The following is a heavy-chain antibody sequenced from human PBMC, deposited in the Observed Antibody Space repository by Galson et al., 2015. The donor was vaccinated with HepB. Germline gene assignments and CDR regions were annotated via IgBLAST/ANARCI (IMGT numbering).Heavy chain of an antibody. CDR1: GYTFSNYG. Sequence: SVKVSCKASGYTFSNYGLSWVRQAPGQGLEWMGWISGYDGSTNYAPKFQGRVTMTTQTSTGTAHIELRSLRSDDTAVYYCARDSRLELHLNDYYSYGMDIWGQGTAVTVSS. D-gene: IGHD1-7*01. CDR2: ISGYDGST. V-gene: IGHV1-18*01. J-gene: IGHJ6*02. CDR3: ARDSRLELHLNDYYSYGMDI.